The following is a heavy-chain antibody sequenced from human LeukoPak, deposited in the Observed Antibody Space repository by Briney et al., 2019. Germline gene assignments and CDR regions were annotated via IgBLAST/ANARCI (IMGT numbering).Heavy chain of an antibody. D-gene: IGHD1-26*01. CDR2: ISTSGDRT. Sequence: RGSLRLSCAASGFTFSTYDMTWVRQAPGKGLEWVSGISTSGDRTYYADSVKGRFTISRDNSKNTLYLQMNSLRAEDTAEYYCARSAVGTSCCTAVDYWGQGTLVTVSS. J-gene: IGHJ4*02. CDR1: GFTFSTYD. V-gene: IGHV3-23*01. CDR3: ARSAVGTSCCTAVDY.